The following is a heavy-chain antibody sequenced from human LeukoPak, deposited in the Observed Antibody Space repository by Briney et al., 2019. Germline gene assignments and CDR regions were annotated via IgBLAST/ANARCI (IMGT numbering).Heavy chain of an antibody. Sequence: GGSLRLSCAASGFSFSDHYMNWVRQAPGKGLDWVARISNKANSYITEYAASVRGRFTISRDDSKNSLYLQMTSLKTEDTAVYYRAKDRGGGFFDYWGQGALVTVSS. J-gene: IGHJ4*02. V-gene: IGHV3-72*01. CDR1: GFSFSDHY. CDR2: ISNKANSYIT. CDR3: AKDRGGGFFDY. D-gene: IGHD3-16*01.